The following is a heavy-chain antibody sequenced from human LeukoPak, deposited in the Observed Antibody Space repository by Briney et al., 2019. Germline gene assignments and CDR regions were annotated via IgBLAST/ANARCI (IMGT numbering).Heavy chain of an antibody. V-gene: IGHV3-23*01. Sequence: GGSPRLSCAASGFTFSSYAMNWVRQAPGKGLEWVSVISGNGASTYYADSVKGRFTISRDNSKNTVLLQMNSLRAEDTALYYCAKDLPAGPLTMWGYFDYWGLGTLVTVSS. CDR3: AKDLPAGPLTMWGYFDY. CDR1: GFTFSSYA. D-gene: IGHD4/OR15-4a*01. J-gene: IGHJ4*02. CDR2: ISGNGAST.